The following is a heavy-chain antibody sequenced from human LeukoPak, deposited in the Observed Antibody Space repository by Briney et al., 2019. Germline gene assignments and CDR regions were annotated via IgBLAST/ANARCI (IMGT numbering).Heavy chain of an antibody. CDR1: GFTFSSYA. V-gene: IGHV3-30*04. CDR3: ARDQGVTTYFDY. Sequence: GGSLRLSCAASGFTFSSYAMHWVRQAPGKGLEWVAVISYDGSNKYYADSVKGRFTISRDNSKNTLYLQMNSLRAEDTAVYYCARDQGVTTYFDYWGQGTLATVSS. D-gene: IGHD4-17*01. CDR2: ISYDGSNK. J-gene: IGHJ4*02.